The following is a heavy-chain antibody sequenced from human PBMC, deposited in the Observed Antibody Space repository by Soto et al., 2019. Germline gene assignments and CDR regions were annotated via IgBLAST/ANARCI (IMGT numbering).Heavy chain of an antibody. V-gene: IGHV2-5*02. D-gene: IGHD6-13*01. Sequence: QITLKESGPTLVKPTQTLTLTCTFSGFSLSTNAVGVGWIRQPPGKALEWLALIYWDDDKRYSPSLKSRLTITKDTSKNQVVLTMTNMDPVDTATYYCAHTFATPGLRIFDYWGQGTLVTVSS. CDR2: IYWDDDK. CDR3: AHTFATPGLRIFDY. J-gene: IGHJ4*02. CDR1: GFSLSTNAVG.